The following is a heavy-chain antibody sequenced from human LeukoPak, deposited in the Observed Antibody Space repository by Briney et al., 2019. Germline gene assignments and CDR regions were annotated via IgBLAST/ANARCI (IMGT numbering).Heavy chain of an antibody. V-gene: IGHV4-4*07. CDR1: GGSISSYY. CDR2: IYTSGST. D-gene: IGHD6-25*01. Sequence: SQTLSLTCTVSGGSISSYYWSWIRQPAGKGLEWIGRIYTSGSTNYNPSLKSRVTMSVDTSKKQFSLKLSSVTAADTAVYYCARDTISGHFDYWDQGTLVTVSS. J-gene: IGHJ4*02. CDR3: ARDTISGHFDY.